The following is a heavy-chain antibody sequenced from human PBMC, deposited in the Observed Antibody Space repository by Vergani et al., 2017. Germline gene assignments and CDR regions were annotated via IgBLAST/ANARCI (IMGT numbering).Heavy chain of an antibody. CDR3: ARQRVEALELDY. CDR2: IYYSGST. CDR1: GGSISSSSYY. Sequence: QLQLQESGPGLVKPSETLSLTCTVSGGSISSSSYYWGLLRQPPGKGLEWIGSIYYSGSTYYNPSLKSRVTISVDTSKNQFSLKLSSVTAADTAVYYCARQRVEALELDYWGQGTLVTVSS. D-gene: IGHD2-15*01. J-gene: IGHJ4*02. V-gene: IGHV4-39*01.